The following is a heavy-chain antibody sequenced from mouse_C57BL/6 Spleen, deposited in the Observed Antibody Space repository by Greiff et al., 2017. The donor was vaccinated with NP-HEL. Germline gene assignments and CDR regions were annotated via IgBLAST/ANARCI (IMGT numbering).Heavy chain of an antibody. CDR2: IDPADSYT. CDR1: GYTFTSYW. V-gene: IGHV1-69*01. Sequence: VQLQQPGAELVMPGASVKLSCKASGYTFTSYWMHWVKQRPGQGLEWIGEIDPADSYTNYNQKFKGKSTLTVDKSSSTAYMQLSSLTSEDSAVYYCARGEGSYGAYWGQGTLVTVSA. D-gene: IGHD1-1*02. J-gene: IGHJ3*01. CDR3: ARGEGSYGAY.